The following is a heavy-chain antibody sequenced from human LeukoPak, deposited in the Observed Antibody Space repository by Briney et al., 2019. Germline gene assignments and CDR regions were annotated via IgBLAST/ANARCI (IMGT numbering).Heavy chain of an antibody. J-gene: IGHJ4*02. V-gene: IGHV6-1*01. CDR2: TYYRSKWYK. D-gene: IGHD1-26*01. CDR3: VRDRELYY. Sequence: SQTLSLTCAISGDSVSSNSATWNWIRQSPSRGLEWLGRTYYRSKWYKYYAVSVKGRITINPDTSKNQFSLQLNSVTASDTAVYYCVRDRELYYWGQGILVTVSS. CDR1: GDSVSSNSAT.